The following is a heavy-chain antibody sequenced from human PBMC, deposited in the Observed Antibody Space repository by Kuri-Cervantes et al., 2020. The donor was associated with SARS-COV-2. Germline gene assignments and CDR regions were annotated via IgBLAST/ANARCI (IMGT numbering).Heavy chain of an antibody. D-gene: IGHD2-2*01. J-gene: IGHJ3*02. CDR1: GFTVSSNY. Sequence: GESLKISCAASGFTVSSNYMSWVRQAPGKGLEWVSAISGSGGSTYYADSVKGRFTISRDNSKNTLYLQMNSLRAEDTAVYYCAKGIGGYCSSTSCSDAFDIWGQGTMVTVSS. V-gene: IGHV3-23*01. CDR3: AKGIGGYCSSTSCSDAFDI. CDR2: ISGSGGST.